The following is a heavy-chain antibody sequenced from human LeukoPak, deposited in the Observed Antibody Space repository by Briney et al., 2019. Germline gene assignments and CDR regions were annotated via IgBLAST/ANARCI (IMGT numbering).Heavy chain of an antibody. CDR3: ARQNTPHGNFDY. CDR1: GFTFSSYD. V-gene: IGHV3-13*01. Sequence: QPGRSLRLSCAASGFTFSSYDMHWVRQATGKGLEWVSAIGVAANTFYSGSVKGRFTNSRENAKNSLYLLMTSLRAEDTAVYYCARQNTPHGNFDYWGQGILVTVSS. J-gene: IGHJ4*02. D-gene: IGHD1-26*01. CDR2: IGVAANT.